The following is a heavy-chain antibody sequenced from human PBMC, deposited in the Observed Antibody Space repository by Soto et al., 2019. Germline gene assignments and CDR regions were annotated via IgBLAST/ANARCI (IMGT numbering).Heavy chain of an antibody. Sequence: EVQLVESGGGLVQPGGSLRLSCAASGFTFSSYWMHWVRQAPGRGLVWVSRINPDGSSTSYADSVKGRFTISRDNAKNTLYLQMNSLRAEDKAVYHCARVSVSSYQFDDWGQGTLVTVSS. CDR1: GFTFSSYW. D-gene: IGHD2-2*01. CDR2: INPDGSST. J-gene: IGHJ4*02. CDR3: ARVSVSSYQFDD. V-gene: IGHV3-74*01.